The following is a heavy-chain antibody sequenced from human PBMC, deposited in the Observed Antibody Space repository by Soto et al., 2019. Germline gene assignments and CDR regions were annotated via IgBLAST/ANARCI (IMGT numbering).Heavy chain of an antibody. V-gene: IGHV1-18*01. CDR3: ARPMVRGVIIFSAFDI. CDR2: ISAYNGNT. CDR1: GYTFTSYG. Sequence: ASVKVSCKASGYTFTSYGISWVRQAPGQGLEWMGWISAYNGNTNYAQKLQGRVTMTTDTSTSTAYMELRSLRSDDTAVYYCARPMVRGVIIFSAFDIWGQGTRVTVSS. D-gene: IGHD3-10*01. J-gene: IGHJ3*02.